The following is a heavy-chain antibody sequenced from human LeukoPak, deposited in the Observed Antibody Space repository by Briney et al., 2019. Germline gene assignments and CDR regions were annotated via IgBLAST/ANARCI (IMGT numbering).Heavy chain of an antibody. J-gene: IGHJ3*02. V-gene: IGHV3-69-1*01. D-gene: IGHD6-6*01. CDR2: IRVNDET. CDR1: GFTFSDYY. Sequence: GGSLRLSCAASGFTFSDYYMSWIRQAPGKGLEWVSGIRVNDETYYADSVKGRFTISRDNAKNLLYLQMNSLRAEDTAVYYCASSSQAFDIWGQGAMVTVSS. CDR3: ASSSQAFDI.